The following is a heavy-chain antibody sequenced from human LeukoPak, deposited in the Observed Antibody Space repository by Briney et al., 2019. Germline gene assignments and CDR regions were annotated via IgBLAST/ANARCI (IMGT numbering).Heavy chain of an antibody. Sequence: GGSLRLSCAASGFTFSSYWMHWVRQAPGKGLVWVSRINSDGSSTNYADSVKGRFTISRDNDKNTLSLQMNSLRAEDTAVYYCARHCSSTSCQDYWGQGTLVTVSS. D-gene: IGHD2-2*01. CDR1: GFTFSSYW. CDR3: ARHCSSTSCQDY. CDR2: INSDGSST. J-gene: IGHJ4*02. V-gene: IGHV3-74*01.